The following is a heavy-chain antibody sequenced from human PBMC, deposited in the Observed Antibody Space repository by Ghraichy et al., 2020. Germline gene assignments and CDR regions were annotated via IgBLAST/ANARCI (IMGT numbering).Heavy chain of an antibody. CDR3: ARAPVPLRYLNGPYYYYYGMDV. J-gene: IGHJ6*02. D-gene: IGHD3-9*01. Sequence: ASVKVSCKASGYTFTSYGISWVRQAPGQGLEWMGWISAYNGNTNYAQKLQGRVTMTTDTSTSTAYMELSSLRSDDTAVYYCARAPVPLRYLNGPYYYYYGMDVWGQGTTVTVSS. V-gene: IGHV1-18*01. CDR1: GYTFTSYG. CDR2: ISAYNGNT.